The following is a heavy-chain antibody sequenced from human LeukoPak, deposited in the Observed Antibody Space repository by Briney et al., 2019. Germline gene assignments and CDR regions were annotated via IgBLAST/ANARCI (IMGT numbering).Heavy chain of an antibody. J-gene: IGHJ6*03. CDR1: GGSISSSSYY. CDR2: IYYSGST. Sequence: SETLSLTCTVSGGSISSSSYYWGWIRQPPGKGLEWIGSIYYSGSTYYNPSLKSRVTISVDTSKNQFSLKLSSVTAADTAVYYCARHKDYYYSYMDVWGKGTTVTVSS. V-gene: IGHV4-39*01. CDR3: ARHKDYYYSYMDV.